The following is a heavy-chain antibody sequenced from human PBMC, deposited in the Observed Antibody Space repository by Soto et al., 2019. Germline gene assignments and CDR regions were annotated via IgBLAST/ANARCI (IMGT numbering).Heavy chain of an antibody. CDR3: AKGSSSSWFDY. V-gene: IGHV3-30*18. Sequence: LRLSCAASGFTFSSYGMHWVRQAPGKGLEWVAVISYDGSNKYYADSVKGRFTISRDNSKNTLYLQMNSLRAEDTAVYYCAKGSSSSWFDYWGQGTLVTVSS. D-gene: IGHD6-13*01. J-gene: IGHJ4*02. CDR1: GFTFSSYG. CDR2: ISYDGSNK.